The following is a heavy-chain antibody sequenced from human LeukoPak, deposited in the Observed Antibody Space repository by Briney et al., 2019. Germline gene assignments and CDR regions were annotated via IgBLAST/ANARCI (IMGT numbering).Heavy chain of an antibody. D-gene: IGHD5-18*01. CDR2: MNPNSGNT. CDR1: GYTFTSYD. J-gene: IGHJ6*02. V-gene: IGHV1-18*01. Sequence: GASVKVSCKASGYTFTSYDINWVRQATGQGLEWMGWMNPNSGNTNYAQKLQGRITMTTDTSTSTAYMELRSLRSDDTAVYYCARDRPSGYSYGYYYYGMDVWGQGTTVTVSS. CDR3: ARDRPSGYSYGYYYYGMDV.